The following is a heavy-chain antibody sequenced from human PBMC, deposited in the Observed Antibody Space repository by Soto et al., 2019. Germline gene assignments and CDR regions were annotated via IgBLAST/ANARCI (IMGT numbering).Heavy chain of an antibody. Sequence: QVQLVQSGAEVKKPGASVKVSCKASGYTFTSYAMHWVRQAPGQRLEWMGWINAGNGNTKYSQKFQGRVTITRDTSASTAYMELSGLRSEDTAVYYCARDLGYCSSTSCYLDAFDIWGQGTMVTVSS. J-gene: IGHJ3*02. D-gene: IGHD2-2*01. CDR1: GYTFTSYA. V-gene: IGHV1-3*01. CDR2: INAGNGNT. CDR3: ARDLGYCSSTSCYLDAFDI.